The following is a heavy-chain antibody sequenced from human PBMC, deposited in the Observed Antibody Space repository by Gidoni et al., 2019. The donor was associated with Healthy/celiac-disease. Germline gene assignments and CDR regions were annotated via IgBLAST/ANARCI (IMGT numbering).Heavy chain of an antibody. CDR3: ARLSGSHDY. CDR1: GGSISSSSYY. J-gene: IGHJ4*02. Sequence: QLQLQESGPGLVKPSATLSLTCTVSGGSISSSSYYWGWVRQPPGKGLEWIGSIYYSGSTYYNPSLKSRVTISVDTSKNQFSLKLSSVTAADTAVYYCARLSGSHDYWGQGTLVTVSS. D-gene: IGHD2-15*01. V-gene: IGHV4-39*01. CDR2: IYYSGST.